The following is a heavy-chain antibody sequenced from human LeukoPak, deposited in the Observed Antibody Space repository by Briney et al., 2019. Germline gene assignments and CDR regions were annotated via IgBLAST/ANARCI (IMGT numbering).Heavy chain of an antibody. CDR2: FDPEDGET. D-gene: IGHD3-10*01. J-gene: IGHJ6*02. CDR3: ATSFGSGSYYKPGDV. CDR1: GYTLTGLS. Sequence: ASVKVSCKVSGYTLTGLSMHWVRQAPGKGLEWMGGFDPEDGETIYAQKFQGRVTMTEDTSTDTAYMELSSLRSEDTAVYYCATSFGSGSYYKPGDVWGQGTTVTVSS. V-gene: IGHV1-24*01.